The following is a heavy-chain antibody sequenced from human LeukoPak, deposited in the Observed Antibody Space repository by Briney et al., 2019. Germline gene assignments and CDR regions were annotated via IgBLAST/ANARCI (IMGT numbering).Heavy chain of an antibody. Sequence: GASVNVSFTAFGYTFTSYGISWVRQAPGQGLEWMGWISTYNGNTKYGQKFQGRVTMTADTSTSTAYMELRSLRSDDTAVYYCARKVSWSGYCDYWGQGTLVTVSS. CDR1: GYTFTSYG. V-gene: IGHV1-18*01. CDR3: ARKVSWSGYCDY. D-gene: IGHD3-3*01. J-gene: IGHJ4*02. CDR2: ISTYNGNT.